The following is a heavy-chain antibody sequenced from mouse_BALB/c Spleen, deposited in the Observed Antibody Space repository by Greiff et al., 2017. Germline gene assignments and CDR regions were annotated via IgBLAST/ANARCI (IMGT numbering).Heavy chain of an antibody. CDR3: ARNSYYYGSSLYAMDY. CDR2: ISSGGST. Sequence: EVKLMESGGGLVKPGGSLKLSCAASGFTFSSYAMSWVRQTPEKRLEWVASISSGGSTYYPDSVKGRFTISRDNARNILYLQMSSLRSEDTAMYYCARNSYYYGSSLYAMDYWGQGTSVTVSS. J-gene: IGHJ4*01. V-gene: IGHV5-6-5*01. CDR1: GFTFSSYA. D-gene: IGHD1-1*01.